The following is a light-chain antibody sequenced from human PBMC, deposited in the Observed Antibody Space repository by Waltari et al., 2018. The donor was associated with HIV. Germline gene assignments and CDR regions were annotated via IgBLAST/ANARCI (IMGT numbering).Light chain of an antibody. Sequence: QSVLTQPPSASGTPGQRVTISCSGSSSNIGNNPVQWYQQLPVTVPKLLIYSDNQRPSGVPYRFSGSKSGPSASLAISGLQSDDEADYYCAAWDGILKGYVFGTGTKVTVL. CDR1: SSNIGNNP. CDR2: SDN. J-gene: IGLJ1*01. CDR3: AAWDGILKGYV. V-gene: IGLV1-44*01.